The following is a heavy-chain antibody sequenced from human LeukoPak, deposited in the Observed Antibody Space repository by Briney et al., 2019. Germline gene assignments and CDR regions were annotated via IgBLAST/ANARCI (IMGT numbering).Heavy chain of an antibody. J-gene: IGHJ4*02. D-gene: IGHD5-18*01. CDR1: GFTFSSYA. V-gene: IGHV3-23*01. Sequence: GGSLRLSCAASGFTFSSYAMRWVRQAPGKGLEWVSGISGSGGSTHYADSVKGRFTISRDNSKNTLYLQMNSLRAEGTAVYYCAKGEGYSYGLQDYWGQGTLVTVSS. CDR3: AKGEGYSYGLQDY. CDR2: ISGSGGST.